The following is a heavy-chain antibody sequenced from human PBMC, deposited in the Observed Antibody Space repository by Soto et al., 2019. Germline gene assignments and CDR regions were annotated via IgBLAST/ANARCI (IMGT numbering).Heavy chain of an antibody. V-gene: IGHV1-18*01. CDR3: ARNGLIWFGDNWFDT. J-gene: IGHJ5*02. CDR1: GYTFTSYG. Sequence: ASVKVSCKASGYTFTSYGISWVRQAPGQGLEWMGWISAYNGNTNYAQKLQGRVTMTTDTSTSTAYMELRSLRSDDTAVYYCARNGLIWFGDNWFDTWGQGTLATVSS. CDR2: ISAYNGNT. D-gene: IGHD3-10*01.